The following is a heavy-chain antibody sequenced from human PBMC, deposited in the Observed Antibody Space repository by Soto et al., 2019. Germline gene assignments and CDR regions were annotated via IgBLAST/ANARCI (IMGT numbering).Heavy chain of an antibody. D-gene: IGHD6-13*01. V-gene: IGHV2-5*01. CDR3: AQRQLVSAFDV. CDR1: GFSLSTSGVS. CDR2: IYWSDDK. Sequence: QITLKESGPTLVKPTQTLTLTCTFSGFSLSTSGVSVGWIRQPPGKALEWLALIYWSDDKHYRPSLKSKLTITKDTSKNQVVLTMTKMDPVDTATYYCAQRQLVSAFDVWGQGTMVTVSS. J-gene: IGHJ3*01.